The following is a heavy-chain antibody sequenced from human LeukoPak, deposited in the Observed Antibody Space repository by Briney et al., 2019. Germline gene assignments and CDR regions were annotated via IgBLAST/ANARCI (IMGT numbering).Heavy chain of an antibody. CDR2: INHSGST. CDR1: GGSFSGYY. CDR3: ARVPAYYYDSSGYNNY. D-gene: IGHD3-22*01. Sequence: SETLSLTCAVYGGSFSGYYWSWIRQPPGKGLEWIGEINHSGSTNYNPSLKSRVTISVDTSKNQFSLKLSSVTAAHTAVYYCARVPAYYYDSSGYNNYWGQGTLVTVSS. J-gene: IGHJ4*02. V-gene: IGHV4-34*01.